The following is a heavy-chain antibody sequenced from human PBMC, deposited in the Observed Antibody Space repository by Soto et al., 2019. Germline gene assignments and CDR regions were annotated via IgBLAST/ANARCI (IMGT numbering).Heavy chain of an antibody. D-gene: IGHD3-10*01. CDR2: ISGSGETP. CDR3: AKDRRITMVRGVLRAFDS. V-gene: IGHV3-23*01. J-gene: IGHJ4*01. Sequence: EVQLLESGGGLVQPGGSLRLSCAASGFTFSNYPMSWVRHAPGKGLEWVSGISGSGETPYYADSVNGRFTISRDTYKNMLYLQINSLRAEDTAVYYCAKDRRITMVRGVLRAFDSWGQGTLVTVSS. CDR1: GFTFSNYP.